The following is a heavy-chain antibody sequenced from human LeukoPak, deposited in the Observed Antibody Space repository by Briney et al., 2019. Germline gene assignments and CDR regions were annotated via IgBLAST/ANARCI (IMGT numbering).Heavy chain of an antibody. D-gene: IGHD5-18*01. Sequence: PSDTLSPTRTLSGRSISSNYWSWTRQPPGKGLEWIGYNYYSGSTNYNPSLKSRVTISVDTSKNQFSLTLSSVTAADTAVYYCARDPNTAMRPGAFDIWGQGTMVSVSS. CDR1: GRSISSNY. V-gene: IGHV4-59*01. CDR3: ARDPNTAMRPGAFDI. CDR2: NYYSGST. J-gene: IGHJ3*02.